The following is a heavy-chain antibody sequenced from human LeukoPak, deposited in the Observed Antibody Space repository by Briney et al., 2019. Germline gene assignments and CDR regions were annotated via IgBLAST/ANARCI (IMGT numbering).Heavy chain of an antibody. CDR1: GGSVSGDNYY. CDR2: IYYSGST. D-gene: IGHD3-10*01. V-gene: IGHV4-61*01. J-gene: IGHJ3*02. Sequence: SETLSLTCTVSGGSVSGDNYYWTWMRQPPGKGLEWIGYIYYSGSTNYNPSLKSRVTISIDTSKNQSSLKLSSVTAADTAVYFCAREMYYSGSGSPNAFDIWGQGTTVTVSS. CDR3: AREMYYSGSGSPNAFDI.